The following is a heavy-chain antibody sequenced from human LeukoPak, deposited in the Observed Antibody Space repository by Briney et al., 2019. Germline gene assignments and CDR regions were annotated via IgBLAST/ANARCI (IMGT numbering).Heavy chain of an antibody. CDR2: IYYRGNA. CDR3: ARDLVTVTKGFDI. J-gene: IGHJ3*02. CDR1: GGSISSSNYY. D-gene: IGHD4-17*01. V-gene: IGHV4-39*07. Sequence: PSETLSLTCTVSGGSISSSNYYWAWIRQPPGQGLEWIGSIYYRGNAYYNPSLKSRVTISIDTSKNQFSLKLRSVTAADTAVYYCARDLVTVTKGFDIWGQGTMVSVSS.